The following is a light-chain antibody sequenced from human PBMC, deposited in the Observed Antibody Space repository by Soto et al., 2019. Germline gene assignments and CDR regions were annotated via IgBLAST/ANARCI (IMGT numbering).Light chain of an antibody. Sequence: DIQMTQSPSSLSASVGDRVTITCRASQTIIRYLDWYQQKPGRAPNLLIYAASSLQSGVPTRFSGSGSGTEFTLTISRLQPEDFATYYCQQSYSTPFTFGPGTKVEIK. CDR1: QTIIRY. CDR2: AAS. CDR3: QQSYSTPFT. V-gene: IGKV1-39*01. J-gene: IGKJ3*01.